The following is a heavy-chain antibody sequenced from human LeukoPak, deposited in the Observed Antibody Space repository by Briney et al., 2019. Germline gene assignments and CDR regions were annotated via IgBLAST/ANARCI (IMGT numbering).Heavy chain of an antibody. CDR2: ISSNGGST. J-gene: IGHJ4*02. V-gene: IGHV3-64*01. D-gene: IGHD3-22*01. CDR1: GFTFTSYV. CDR3: ERGGQSKYDSSRYLNYFDY. Sequence: GRSLRLSCAASGFTFTSYVMYWVRQAPGKGLEYVSSISSNGGSTYYANSVKGRFTVSRDNSKNTLYLQMDSLRAEDMAVYYCERGGQSKYDSSRYLNYFDYWGQGTLVTVSS.